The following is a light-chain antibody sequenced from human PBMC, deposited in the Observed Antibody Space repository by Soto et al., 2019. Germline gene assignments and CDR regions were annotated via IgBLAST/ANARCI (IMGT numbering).Light chain of an antibody. CDR2: AAS. Sequence: AIQMTQSPSSVAASVGDRVSSTCRASQGIRNDLGWYQQKPGKAPKLLIYAASSLQSGVPSRFSGSGSGTDFTLTISNLQPEDFATYYCLQDYNYPRTFGQGTKVEIK. J-gene: IGKJ1*01. CDR1: QGIRND. V-gene: IGKV1-6*01. CDR3: LQDYNYPRT.